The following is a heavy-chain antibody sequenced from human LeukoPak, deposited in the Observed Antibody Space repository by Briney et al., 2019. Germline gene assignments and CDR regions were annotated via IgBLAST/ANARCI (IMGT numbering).Heavy chain of an antibody. CDR3: ARASRDGYNQNFDY. CDR2: LYPGDSDS. J-gene: IGHJ4*02. Sequence: PGESLKISCKAYGYSFFSNYWIAWVRQMPGKGLEWMGILYPGDSDSRYSPSFQGQVTISADRSISTAYLHWSSLEVSDTAMYYCARASRDGYNQNFDYWGQGTLVTVSS. CDR1: GYSFFSNYW. V-gene: IGHV5-51*01. D-gene: IGHD5-24*01.